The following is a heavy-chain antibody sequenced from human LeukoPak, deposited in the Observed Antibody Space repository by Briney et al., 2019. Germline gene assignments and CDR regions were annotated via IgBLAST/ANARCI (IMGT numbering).Heavy chain of an antibody. J-gene: IGHJ4*02. D-gene: IGHD1-26*01. V-gene: IGHV3-21*01. Sequence: PGGSLRLSCAASGFTFSSYTMNWVRQAPGKGLEWVAAISSSSRDIFYADSVKGRFSISRDNTQNSLSLRMNSLRAEDTAVYCCVREAAATLFDYWGQGTLVTVSS. CDR1: GFTFSSYT. CDR2: ISSSSRDI. CDR3: VREAAATLFDY.